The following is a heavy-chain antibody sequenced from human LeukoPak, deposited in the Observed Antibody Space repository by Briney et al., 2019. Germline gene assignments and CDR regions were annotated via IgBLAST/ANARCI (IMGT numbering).Heavy chain of an antibody. V-gene: IGHV4-4*07. CDR1: GGSISSYY. J-gene: IGHJ4*02. D-gene: IGHD5-18*01. CDR3: ARERDTAMAPRYFDY. Sequence: SETLSLTCTVSGGSISSYYRSWIRQPAGKGLEWIGRIYTSGSTNYNPSLKSRVTMSVDTSKNQFSLKLSSVTAADTAVYYCARERDTAMAPRYFDYWGQGTLVTVSS. CDR2: IYTSGST.